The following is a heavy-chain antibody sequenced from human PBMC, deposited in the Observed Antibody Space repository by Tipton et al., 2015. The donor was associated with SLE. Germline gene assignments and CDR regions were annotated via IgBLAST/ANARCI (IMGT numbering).Heavy chain of an antibody. J-gene: IGHJ4*02. Sequence: TLSLTCAVPDYSISSGYYWGWIRQPPRKGLEWIGSIYHSGGNYYNPSLKSRVTISVDTSKNQFSLKLSSVTAADTAVYYCASGGLTFDYWDQGTLVTVSS. CDR3: ASGGLTFDY. D-gene: IGHD4/OR15-4a*01. V-gene: IGHV4-38-2*01. CDR1: DYSISSGYY. CDR2: IYHSGGN.